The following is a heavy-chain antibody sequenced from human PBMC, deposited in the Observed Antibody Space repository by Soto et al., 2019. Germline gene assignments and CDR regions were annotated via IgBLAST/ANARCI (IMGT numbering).Heavy chain of an antibody. CDR3: ARAKKAIFGVVILDAFDI. CDR2: IYYSGST. Sequence: SETLSLTCTVSGGSISSGGYYWNWIRQHPGKGLEWIGYIYYSGSTYYNPSLKSRVTISVDTSKNQFSLKLSSVTAADTAVYYCARAKKAIFGVVILDAFDIWGQGTMVTVSS. CDR1: GGSISSGGYY. J-gene: IGHJ3*02. D-gene: IGHD3-3*01. V-gene: IGHV4-31*03.